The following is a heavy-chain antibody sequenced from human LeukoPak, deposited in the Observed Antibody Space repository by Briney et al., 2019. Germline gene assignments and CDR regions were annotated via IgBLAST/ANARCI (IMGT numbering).Heavy chain of an antibody. D-gene: IGHD3-16*01. CDR1: GFTFSTYV. CDR2: IWYDGSNK. J-gene: IGHJ4*02. V-gene: IGHV3-33*08. CDR3: ARDHMSPGGGFDY. Sequence: GGSLRLSCAASGFTFSTYVIHWVRQAPGKGLEWVAVIWYDGSNKYYADSVKGRFTISRDNSKNTLYLQMNSLRAEDTAVYYCARDHMSPGGGFDYWGQGTLVTVSS.